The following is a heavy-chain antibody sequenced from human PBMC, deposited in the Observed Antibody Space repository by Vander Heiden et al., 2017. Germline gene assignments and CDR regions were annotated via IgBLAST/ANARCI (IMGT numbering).Heavy chain of an antibody. CDR1: GGSLSSGSYC. V-gene: IGHV4-61*01. Sequence: QAQLQVSGPGLVKPSETLFLTCTVSGGSLSSGSYCWSWIRQPPGKGLEWIGYIYYSGSTNYNPSLKSRVTISVDTSKNQFSLKLSSVTAADTAVYYCARDRAGATDYWGQGTLVTVSS. CDR3: ARDRAGATDY. D-gene: IGHD1-26*01. CDR2: IYYSGST. J-gene: IGHJ4*02.